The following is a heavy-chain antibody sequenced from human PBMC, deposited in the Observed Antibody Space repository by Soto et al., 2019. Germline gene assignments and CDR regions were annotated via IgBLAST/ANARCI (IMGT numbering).Heavy chain of an antibody. CDR1: GYTFTSHG. J-gene: IGHJ5*02. V-gene: IGHV1-18*01. CDR2: ISAYNGNT. Sequence: ASVKVSCKASGYTFTSHGISWVRQAPGQGLKWMGWISAYNGNTNYAQKLQGRVTMTTDTSTSTAYMELRSLRSDDTAVYYGAREGTQNWNWLDLWAQGTLVTAPQ. CDR3: AREGTQNWNWLDL. D-gene: IGHD1-1*01.